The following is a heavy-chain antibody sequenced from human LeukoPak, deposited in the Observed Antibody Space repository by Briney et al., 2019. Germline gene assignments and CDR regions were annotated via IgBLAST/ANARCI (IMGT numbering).Heavy chain of an antibody. J-gene: IGHJ5*02. CDR1: GFAFSDYY. CDR2: ISSSGSTI. Sequence: GGSLRLSCAASGFAFSDYYMSWIRQAPGKGLEWISYISSSGSTIYYADSVKGRFTSSRDNAKNTLYLKMNSLRAEDTAVYYCARVLLGSWDWFDPWGQGTLVTVSS. CDR3: ARVLLGSWDWFDP. V-gene: IGHV3-11*04. D-gene: IGHD3-10*01.